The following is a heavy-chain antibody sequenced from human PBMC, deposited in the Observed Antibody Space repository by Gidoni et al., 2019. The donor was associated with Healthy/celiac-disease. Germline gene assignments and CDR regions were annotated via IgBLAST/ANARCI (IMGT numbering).Heavy chain of an antibody. D-gene: IGHD3-22*01. V-gene: IGHV3-15*01. J-gene: IGHJ3*02. Sequence: EVQLVESGGGLVKPGGSLRLSCAASGFTFSNAWMSWVRQAPGKGLEWVGRIKSKTDGGTTDYAAPVKGRFTISRDDSKNTLYLQMNSLKTEDTAVYYCTTNGSTTMKVVVYAFDIWGQGTMVTVSS. CDR2: IKSKTDGGTT. CDR3: TTNGSTTMKVVVYAFDI. CDR1: GFTFSNAW.